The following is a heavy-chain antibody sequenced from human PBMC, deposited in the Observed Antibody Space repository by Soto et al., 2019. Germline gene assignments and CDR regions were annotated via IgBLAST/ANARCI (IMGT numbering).Heavy chain of an antibody. CDR2: ISGDGVTT. CDR1: GFTISGYA. D-gene: IGHD3-9*01. V-gene: IGHV3-23*01. Sequence: GGSLRLSCSASGFTISGYAMSWVRQAPGKGLEWVSTISGDGVTTYYAGSVKGQFTISRDNSKNTLYLQMNSLRAEDTAVYYCAKDLRKLRSFDWSRDSFDIWGQGTMVTVSS. J-gene: IGHJ3*02. CDR3: AKDLRKLRSFDWSRDSFDI.